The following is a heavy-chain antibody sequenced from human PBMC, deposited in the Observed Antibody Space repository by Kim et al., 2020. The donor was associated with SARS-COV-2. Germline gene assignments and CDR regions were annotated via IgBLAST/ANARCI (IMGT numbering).Heavy chain of an antibody. CDR3: AREGVVSTGTCDY. V-gene: IGHV7-4-1*02. J-gene: IGHJ4*02. Sequence: ASVKVSCKASGYTLTAYTIIWVRQAPGQGLEWMGWINTNTGNPTYVQDFAGRFVFSLDTSVSTAYLQISSLKTEDTAVYYCAREGVVSTGTCDYWGQGTL. CDR1: GYTLTAYT. D-gene: IGHD5-12*01. CDR2: INTNTGNP.